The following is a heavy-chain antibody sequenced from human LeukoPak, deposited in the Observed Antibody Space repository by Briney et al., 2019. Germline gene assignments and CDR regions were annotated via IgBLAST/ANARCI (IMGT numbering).Heavy chain of an antibody. CDR3: ARVFARGGEISGSYYYY. J-gene: IGHJ4*02. Sequence: SVKVSCKASGGTFSTYAVNWVRQAPGQGLEWMGGIIPLFGTANYAQKFQGRVTITTGESTSTAYMELSSLRSEDTAIYYCARVFARGGEISGSYYYYWGQGTLVTVSS. CDR2: IIPLFGTA. V-gene: IGHV1-69*05. D-gene: IGHD3-10*01. CDR1: GGTFSTYA.